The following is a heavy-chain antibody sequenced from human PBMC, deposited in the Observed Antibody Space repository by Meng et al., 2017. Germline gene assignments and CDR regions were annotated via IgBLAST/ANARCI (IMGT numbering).Heavy chain of an antibody. CDR1: GFTFSSYA. Sequence: GGSLRLSCAASGFTFSSYAMHWVRQAPGKGLEWVAVISYDGSNKYYADSVKGRFTISRDNSKNTLYLQMNSLRAEDTAVYYCARDLSYSSGWSFDYWGQGTLVTVSS. V-gene: IGHV3-30*04. CDR3: ARDLSYSSGWSFDY. D-gene: IGHD6-19*01. J-gene: IGHJ4*02. CDR2: ISYDGSNK.